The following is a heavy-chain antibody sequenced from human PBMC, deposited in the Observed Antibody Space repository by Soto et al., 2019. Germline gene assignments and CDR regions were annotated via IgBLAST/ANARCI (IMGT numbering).Heavy chain of an antibody. J-gene: IGHJ6*02. CDR1: GYTFTNYY. V-gene: IGHV1-46*01. CDR2: IIPTVGRT. D-gene: IGHD2-15*01. CDR3: ARDKGGCSGGSCYYYGMDV. Sequence: ASVKVSCKASGYTFTNYYIHWVRQAPGQGLEWMGIIIPTVGRTNYAQKFQGRVTITADESTSTAYMELSSLRSEDTAVYYCARDKGGCSGGSCYYYGMDVWGQGTTVTVSS.